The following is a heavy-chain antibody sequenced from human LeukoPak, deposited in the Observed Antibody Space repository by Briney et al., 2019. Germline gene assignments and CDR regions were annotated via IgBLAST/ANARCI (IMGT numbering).Heavy chain of an antibody. CDR2: ISYDGSNK. D-gene: IGHD3-3*01. J-gene: IGHJ4*02. Sequence: PGRSLRLSCAASGFTFSSYAMHWVRQAPGKGLEWVAVISYDGSNKYYADSVKGRFTISRDNSKNTLYLQMNSLRAEDTAVYYCARDSGVTYYDFWSGYCSYWGQGTLVTVSS. CDR3: ARDSGVTYYDFWSGYCSY. CDR1: GFTFSSYA. V-gene: IGHV3-30-3*01.